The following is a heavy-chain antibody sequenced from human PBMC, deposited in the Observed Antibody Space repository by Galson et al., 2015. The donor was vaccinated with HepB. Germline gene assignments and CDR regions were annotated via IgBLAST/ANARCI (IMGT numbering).Heavy chain of an antibody. Sequence: TLSLTCTVYGGSFSGYYWSWIRQPPGKGLEWIGEINHSGSTNYNPSLKSRVTISVDTSKNQFSLKLSSVTAADTAVYYCARPILSVFGAARKFGWFDPWGQGTLVTVSS. D-gene: IGHD6-6*01. J-gene: IGHJ5*02. V-gene: IGHV4-34*01. CDR3: ARPILSVFGAARKFGWFDP. CDR2: INHSGST. CDR1: GGSFSGYY.